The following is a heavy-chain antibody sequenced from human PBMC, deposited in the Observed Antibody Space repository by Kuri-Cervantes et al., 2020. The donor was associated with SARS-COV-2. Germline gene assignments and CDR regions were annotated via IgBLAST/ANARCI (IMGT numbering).Heavy chain of an antibody. Sequence: GEFLKTSCAASRFTFNNYDLIWVRQAPGKGLEWVSSISTSGGDTNYADSLKGRFTISRDNSKNTLYLQMNSLRVEDTAVYYCASVSTMGVSLDWGQGTLVTVSS. CDR1: RFTFNNYD. D-gene: IGHD5-24*01. J-gene: IGHJ4*02. CDR2: ISTSGGDT. CDR3: ASVSTMGVSLD. V-gene: IGHV3-23*01.